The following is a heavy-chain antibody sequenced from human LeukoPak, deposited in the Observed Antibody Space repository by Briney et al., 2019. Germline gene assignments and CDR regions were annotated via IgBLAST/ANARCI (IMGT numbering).Heavy chain of an antibody. CDR3: ARVGSSSSYYYYYMDV. J-gene: IGHJ6*03. Sequence: GGTLRLSCAASGFTFSSYSMNWVRQAPGKGLEWVSSISSSSSFIYYADSVKGRFTISRDNAKNSLYLQMNSLRAEDTAVCYCARVGSSSSYYYYYMDVWGKGTTVTLSS. CDR1: GFTFSSYS. D-gene: IGHD6-6*01. CDR2: ISSSSSFI. V-gene: IGHV3-21*01.